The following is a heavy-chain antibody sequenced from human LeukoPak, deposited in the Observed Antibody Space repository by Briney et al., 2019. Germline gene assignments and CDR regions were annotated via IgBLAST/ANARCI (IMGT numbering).Heavy chain of an antibody. CDR3: ARGDEVRRWLQFTFDY. Sequence: ASVKVSCKASGYXFTNYYIHWVRQAPGQGLEWMGIINPSGGTTNYAQKFQGRVTMTRDTSTSTVYMELSRLRSDDTAVYYCARGDEVRRWLQFTFDYWGQGTLVTVSS. V-gene: IGHV1-46*01. CDR1: GYXFTNYY. J-gene: IGHJ4*02. D-gene: IGHD5-24*01. CDR2: INPSGGTT.